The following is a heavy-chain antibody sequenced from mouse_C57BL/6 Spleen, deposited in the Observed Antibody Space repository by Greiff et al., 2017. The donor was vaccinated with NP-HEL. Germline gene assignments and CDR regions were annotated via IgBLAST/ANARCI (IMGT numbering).Heavy chain of an antibody. J-gene: IGHJ2*01. Sequence: QVQLQQSGPELVKPGASVKISCKASGYAFSSSWMNWVKQRPGKGLEWIGRIYPGDGDTNYNGKFKGKATLTADKSSSTAYMQLSSLTSEDSAVYFCAREDYDYAYFDYWGQGTTLTVSS. CDR3: AREDYDYAYFDY. CDR2: IYPGDGDT. CDR1: GYAFSSSW. D-gene: IGHD2-4*01. V-gene: IGHV1-82*01.